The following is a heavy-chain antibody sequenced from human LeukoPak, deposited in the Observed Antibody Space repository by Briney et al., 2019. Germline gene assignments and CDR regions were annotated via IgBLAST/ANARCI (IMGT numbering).Heavy chain of an antibody. J-gene: IGHJ4*02. CDR2: ISGSGGSP. CDR3: AKVNGDYVDHPDY. CDR1: GFTFSSYA. D-gene: IGHD4-17*01. V-gene: IGHV3-23*01. Sequence: GGSLRLSCAASGFTFSSYAMSWVRQAPGKGLEWVSAISGSGGSPYYADSVKGRFTISRDNSKNTLYLQMNSLRAEDTAVYYCAKVNGDYVDHPDYWGQGTLVTVSS.